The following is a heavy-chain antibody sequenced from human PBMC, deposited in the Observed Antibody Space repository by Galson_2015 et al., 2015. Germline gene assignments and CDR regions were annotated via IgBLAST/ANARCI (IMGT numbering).Heavy chain of an antibody. CDR1: GYTFHMYG. CDR3: ARTIGGVEDV. Sequence: SVKVSCKASGYTFHMYGICWVRQAPGQGLEWMGWISAYTGDTTYAQKFQGRVTLTTDTATNTAFMELRSLRSDDTAVYFCARTIGGVEDVGGAGATVTVAA. D-gene: IGHD1-26*01. J-gene: IGHJ6*04. V-gene: IGHV1-18*04. CDR2: ISAYTGDT.